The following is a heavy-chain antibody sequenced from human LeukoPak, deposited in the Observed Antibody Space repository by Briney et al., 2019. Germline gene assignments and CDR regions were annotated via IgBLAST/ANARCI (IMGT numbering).Heavy chain of an antibody. CDR2: IGIPGDT. J-gene: IGHJ3*01. V-gene: IGHV3-13*01. CDR3: ARAHVGVGLAFDV. CDR1: GFTFSGYD. Sequence: PGGSLRLSCVGSGFTFSGYDMHWLRQATGKGLEWVSGIGIPGDTYYPGSVKGRFTISRENTRNSFYLQMNSLRAEDTAVYYCARAHVGVGLAFDVWGRGTMVTVSS. D-gene: IGHD1-26*01.